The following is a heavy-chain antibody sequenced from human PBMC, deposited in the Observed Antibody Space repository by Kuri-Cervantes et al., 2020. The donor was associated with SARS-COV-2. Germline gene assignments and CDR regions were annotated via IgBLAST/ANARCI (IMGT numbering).Heavy chain of an antibody. D-gene: IGHD3-10*01. V-gene: IGHV3-21*01. CDR3: AGDLKTSRETDY. CDR2: ISSSSSYI. J-gene: IGHJ4*02. CDR1: GFTFSSYS. Sequence: GGSLRLSCAASGFTFSSYSMSWVRQAPGKGLEWVSSISSSSSYIYYADSVKGRFTISRDNAKNSLYLQMNSLRAEDTAVYYCAGDLKTSRETDYWGQGTLVTVSS.